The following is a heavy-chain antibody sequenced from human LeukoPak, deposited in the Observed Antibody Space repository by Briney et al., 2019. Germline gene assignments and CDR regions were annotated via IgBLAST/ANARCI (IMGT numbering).Heavy chain of an antibody. V-gene: IGHV1-46*01. CDR2: INPSGGST. J-gene: IGHJ3*02. CDR3: ARDGRFLEWSNAFDI. CDR1: GYTFTSYY. Sequence: ASVKVSCKASGYTFTSYYMHWVRQAPGQGLEWMGIINPSGGSTSYAQKFQGRVTMTRDTSTSTAYMELRSLRSDDTAVYYCARDGRFLEWSNAFDIWGQGTMVTVSS. D-gene: IGHD3-3*01.